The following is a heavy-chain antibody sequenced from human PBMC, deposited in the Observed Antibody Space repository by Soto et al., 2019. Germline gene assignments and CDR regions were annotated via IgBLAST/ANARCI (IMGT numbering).Heavy chain of an antibody. CDR1: GFTFNNYA. D-gene: IGHD3-10*01. CDR3: AKGRGQNCNFDY. Sequence: EVQLLESGGGSVQPGGSLRLSCVSSGFTFNNYAMHWVRRPPGKGLEWVSSISHSGGTTYYADSVKGRFAIARASLLNTLYLQMNSLRGEDTAVYYCAKGRGQNCNFDYWGHGTLVTVSP. J-gene: IGHJ4*01. CDR2: ISHSGGTT. V-gene: IGHV3-23*01.